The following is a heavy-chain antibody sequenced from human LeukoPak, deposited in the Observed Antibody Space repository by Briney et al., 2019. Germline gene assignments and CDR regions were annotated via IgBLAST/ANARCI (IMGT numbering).Heavy chain of an antibody. Sequence: GVSLRLSCTASGFTFRNVWMTWVRQAPGKGLEWVGRIQTITDGGTTDYAAPVRGRFTISRDDSKNTLYLQMNSLKTEDTAVYYCTSTLGYWGQGTLVIVSS. CDR2: IQTITDGGTT. CDR3: TSTLGY. CDR1: GFTFRNVW. J-gene: IGHJ4*02. D-gene: IGHD3-16*01. V-gene: IGHV3-15*01.